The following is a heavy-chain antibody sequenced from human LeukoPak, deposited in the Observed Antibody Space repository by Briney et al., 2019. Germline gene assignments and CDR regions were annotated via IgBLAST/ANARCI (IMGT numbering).Heavy chain of an antibody. Sequence: SVKVSCTASGGTFSSYAISWVRQAPGQGLEWMGGTIPIFGTANYAQKFQGRVTITADESTSTAYMELSSLRSEDTAVYYCARAPLLAAAGTRGFDYWGQGTLVTVSS. V-gene: IGHV1-69*01. CDR3: ARAPLLAAAGTRGFDY. CDR1: GGTFSSYA. J-gene: IGHJ4*02. CDR2: TIPIFGTA. D-gene: IGHD6-13*01.